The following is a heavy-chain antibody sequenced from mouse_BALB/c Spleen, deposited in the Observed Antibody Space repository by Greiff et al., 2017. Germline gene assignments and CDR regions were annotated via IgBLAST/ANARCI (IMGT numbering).Heavy chain of an antibody. V-gene: IGHV5-6-4*01. D-gene: IGHD1-1*02. J-gene: IGHJ2*01. CDR3: TSDAPNYVTLYCFDY. Sequence: EVMLVESGGGLVKPGGSLKLSCAASGFTFSSYTMSWVRQTPEKRLEWVATISSGGSYTYYPDSVKGRFTISRDNAKNTLYLQMSSLKSEDTAMYYCTSDAPNYVTLYCFDYWGQGTTLTVSS. CDR2: ISSGGSYT. CDR1: GFTFSSYT.